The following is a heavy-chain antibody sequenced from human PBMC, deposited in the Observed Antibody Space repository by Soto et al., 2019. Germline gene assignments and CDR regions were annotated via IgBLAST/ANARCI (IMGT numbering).Heavy chain of an antibody. CDR3: VRGKEAGVWFDP. CDR2: INSDTGYT. Sequence: QVQLVQSGAEVTKPGASVQVSCKASGFTFSHRSIHWVRQAPGQRLEWMGWINSDTGYTKYSQKFQARLTITWDSSAKTAYMELSSLQSEDTAVYYCVRGKEAGVWFDPWGQGTLVTVSS. V-gene: IGHV1-3*04. D-gene: IGHD3-10*01. CDR1: GFTFSHRS. J-gene: IGHJ5*02.